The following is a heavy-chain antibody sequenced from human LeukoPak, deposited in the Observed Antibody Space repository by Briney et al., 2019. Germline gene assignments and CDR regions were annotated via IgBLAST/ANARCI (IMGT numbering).Heavy chain of an antibody. CDR3: ARDDIAVAGTGVDY. D-gene: IGHD6-19*01. J-gene: IGHJ4*02. Sequence: GGSLRLSCAASGFTFSSYSMNWVRQAPGKGLEGVSYISSSSSTIYYADSVKGRFTISRDNAKNSLYLQMNSLRAEDTAVYYCARDDIAVAGTGVDYWGQGTLVTVSS. V-gene: IGHV3-48*01. CDR2: ISSSSSTI. CDR1: GFTFSSYS.